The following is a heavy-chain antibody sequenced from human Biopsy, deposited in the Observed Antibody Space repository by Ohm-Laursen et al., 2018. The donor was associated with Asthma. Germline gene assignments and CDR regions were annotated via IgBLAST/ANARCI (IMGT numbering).Heavy chain of an antibody. D-gene: IGHD3-9*01. CDR2: ITFDGSTQ. V-gene: IGHV3-30*03. Sequence: SLRLSCAASGFMFRSFGMHWARQAPGKGLEWVAVITFDGSTQHYGDSVKGRFTISRDNSKNMLFLQMNSLRAEDTAVYYFSRDTLGYYFDIWGQGTQVTVSS. CDR3: SRDTLGYYFDI. CDR1: GFMFRSFG. J-gene: IGHJ4*02.